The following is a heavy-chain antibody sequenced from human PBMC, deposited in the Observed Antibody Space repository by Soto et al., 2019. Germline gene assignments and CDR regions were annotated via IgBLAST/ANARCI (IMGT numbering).Heavy chain of an antibody. CDR3: ARVSSSIVVVPDYGMDV. V-gene: IGHV1-18*04. J-gene: IGHJ6*02. CDR2: ISGKNGNT. CDR1: GYTFISHG. D-gene: IGHD2-15*01. Sequence: QVQLVQSGVEVKKPGASVKVSCKASGYTFISHGISWVRQAPGQGLEWMGWISGKNGNTNYAQKLQGRVTLTTDTSTSTAYMELRRLRSDDTAVYYCARVSSSIVVVPDYGMDVWGQGTKVTVSS.